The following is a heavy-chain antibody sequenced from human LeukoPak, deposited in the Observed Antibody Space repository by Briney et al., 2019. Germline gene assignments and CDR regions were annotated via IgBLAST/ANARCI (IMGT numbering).Heavy chain of an antibody. CDR3: ARADYGDYVF. D-gene: IGHD4-17*01. V-gene: IGHV4-38-2*02. CDR1: GYSISSAFY. J-gene: IGHJ4*02. CDR2: LYHSGGT. Sequence: SETLSLTCTVSGYSISSAFYWGWIRQPPEKGLEWVGGLYHSGGTYYNPSLKSRLNMSIDTSKNQFSLKLTSVTAPDTAVYYCARADYGDYVFWGQGTLVTVSS.